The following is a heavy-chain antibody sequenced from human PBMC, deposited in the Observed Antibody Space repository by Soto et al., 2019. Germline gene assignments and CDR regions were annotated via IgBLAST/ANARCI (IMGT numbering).Heavy chain of an antibody. Sequence: PGGSLRLSCAASGFTFSNAWMSWVRQAPGKGLEWVGRIKSKTDGGTTDYAAPVKGRFTISRDDSKNTLYLQMNSLKTEDTAVYYCTTQTRYYYDSPYDYWGQGTLVTVSS. D-gene: IGHD3-22*01. CDR2: IKSKTDGGTT. CDR3: TTQTRYYYDSPYDY. V-gene: IGHV3-15*01. CDR1: GFTFSNAW. J-gene: IGHJ4*02.